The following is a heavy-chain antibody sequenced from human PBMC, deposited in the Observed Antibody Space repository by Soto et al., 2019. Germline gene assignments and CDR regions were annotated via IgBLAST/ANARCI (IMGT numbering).Heavy chain of an antibody. Sequence: LRLSCAASGFTFSSYSMNWVRQAPGKRLEWVSYISSSSSTIYYADSVKGRFTITRDNAKNSLYLQMNSLRDEDTAVYYCARDLDVEMATIIRYYYYYGMDVWGQGTTVTVSS. CDR2: ISSSSSTI. D-gene: IGHD5-12*01. J-gene: IGHJ6*02. CDR1: GFTFSSYS. CDR3: ARDLDVEMATIIRYYYYYGMDV. V-gene: IGHV3-48*02.